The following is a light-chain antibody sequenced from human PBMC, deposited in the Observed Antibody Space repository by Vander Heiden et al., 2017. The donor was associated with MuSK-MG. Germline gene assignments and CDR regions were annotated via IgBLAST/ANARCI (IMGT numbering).Light chain of an antibody. Sequence: DIVMTQSPDSLAVSLGERATINCKSSQSVLYSSNNKNYLAWYQQKPGQPPKLLIYWASTRESGVPDRFSGSGYGTDFTLTISSLQAEDVAVYYCQQYESTPSITFGQGTLLEIK. CDR3: QQYESTPSIT. CDR1: QSVLYSSNNKNY. J-gene: IGKJ5*01. CDR2: WAS. V-gene: IGKV4-1*01.